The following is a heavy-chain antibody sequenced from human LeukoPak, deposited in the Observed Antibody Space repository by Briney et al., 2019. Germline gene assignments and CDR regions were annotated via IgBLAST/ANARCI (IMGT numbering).Heavy chain of an antibody. J-gene: IGHJ3*02. CDR3: TRHPYCSGGSCYSFVDAFDI. CDR1: GFTFSGSA. CDR2: IRSKANSYAT. V-gene: IGHV3-73*01. D-gene: IGHD2-15*01. Sequence: QPGGSLRLSCAASGFTFSGSAMHWVRQASGKGLEWVGRIRSKANSYATAYAASVKGRFTISRDDSKNTAYLQMNSLKTEDTAVYYCTRHPYCSGGSCYSFVDAFDIWGQGTMVTVSS.